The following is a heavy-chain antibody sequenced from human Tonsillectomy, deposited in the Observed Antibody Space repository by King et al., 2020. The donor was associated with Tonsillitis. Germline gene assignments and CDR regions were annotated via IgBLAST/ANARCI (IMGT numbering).Heavy chain of an antibody. CDR2: ISRSGRPT. Sequence: GGGVGQPGGALRLSGAASGCTFSSYEMNWVRQPPGKGRVGVSYISRSGRPTYNADSVKGRFAISRDTAKNSLYLQMNSLRAADTAVSYCERAPGGWDIVGATEYYFMDVWGKETTVTVSS. J-gene: IGHJ6*03. V-gene: IGHV3-48*03. CDR1: GCTFSSYE. CDR3: ERAPGGWDIVGATEYYFMDV. D-gene: IGHD1-26*01.